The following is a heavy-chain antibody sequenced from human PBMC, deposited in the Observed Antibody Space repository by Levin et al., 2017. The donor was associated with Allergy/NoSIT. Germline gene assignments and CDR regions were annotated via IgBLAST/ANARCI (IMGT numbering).Heavy chain of an antibody. CDR2: INHSGST. CDR3: ARGARAAIKRGYSYGPDWYFDL. V-gene: IGHV4-34*01. J-gene: IGHJ2*01. Sequence: PSETLSLTCAVYGGSFSGYYWSWIRQPPGKGLEWIGEINHSGSTNYNPSLKSRVTISVDTSKNQFSLKLSSVTAADTAVYYCARGARAAIKRGYSYGPDWYFDLWGRGTLVTVSS. D-gene: IGHD5-18*01. CDR1: GGSFSGYY.